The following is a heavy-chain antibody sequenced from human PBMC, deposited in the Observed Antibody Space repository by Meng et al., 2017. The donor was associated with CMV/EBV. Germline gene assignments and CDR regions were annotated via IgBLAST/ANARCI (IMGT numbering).Heavy chain of an antibody. CDR2: INPNSGGT. CDR1: GYTFTGYY. Sequence: ASVKVSCKASGYTFTGYYMHWVRQAPGQGLEWMGWINPNSGGTNYAQKFQGRVTMTRDTSISTAYMELSRPRSDDTAVYYCARDIRSRIAAAGTPPGYWGQGTLVTVSS. CDR3: ARDIRSRIAAAGTPPGY. J-gene: IGHJ4*02. D-gene: IGHD6-13*01. V-gene: IGHV1-2*02.